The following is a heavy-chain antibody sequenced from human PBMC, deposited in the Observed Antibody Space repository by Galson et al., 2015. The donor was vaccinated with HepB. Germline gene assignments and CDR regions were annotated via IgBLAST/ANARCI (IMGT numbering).Heavy chain of an antibody. Sequence: SLRLSCATSGFTVSSNYMSWVRQAPGKGLEWVSVIYSGGSTYYVDSVKGRFTISRDNSKNTLYLQMNSLRAEDTAVYYCARVRCSSTSCYELDYWGQGTLVTVSS. J-gene: IGHJ4*02. D-gene: IGHD2-2*01. CDR3: ARVRCSSTSCYELDY. CDR2: IYSGGST. CDR1: GFTVSSNY. V-gene: IGHV3-66*01.